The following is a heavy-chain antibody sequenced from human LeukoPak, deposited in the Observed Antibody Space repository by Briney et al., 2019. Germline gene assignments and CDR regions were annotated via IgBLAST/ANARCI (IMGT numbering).Heavy chain of an antibody. V-gene: IGHV4-59*11. CDR1: GGSISSHY. CDR2: IYYSGST. Sequence: SETLSLTCTVSGGSISSHYWSWIRQPPGKGLEWIGYIYYSGSTNYNPSPKSRVTISVDTSKNQFSLKLSSVTAADTAVYYCASGGRYSSGYYMDVWGKGTTVTVSS. CDR3: ASGGRYSSGYYMDV. D-gene: IGHD3-22*01. J-gene: IGHJ6*03.